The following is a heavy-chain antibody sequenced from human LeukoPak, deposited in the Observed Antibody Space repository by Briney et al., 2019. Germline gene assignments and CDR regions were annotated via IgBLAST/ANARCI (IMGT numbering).Heavy chain of an antibody. J-gene: IGHJ5*02. CDR2: IYYSGST. V-gene: IGHV4-39*07. CDR3: AREALANYYGGWFDP. D-gene: IGHD4-23*01. CDR1: GGSINSSSYY. Sequence: SETLSLTCTVSGGSINSSSYYWGWIRQPPGKGLEWIGSIYYSGSTYYNPSLKSRVTISVDTSKNQFSLKLSSVTAADTAVYYCAREALANYYGGWFDPWGQGTLVTVSS.